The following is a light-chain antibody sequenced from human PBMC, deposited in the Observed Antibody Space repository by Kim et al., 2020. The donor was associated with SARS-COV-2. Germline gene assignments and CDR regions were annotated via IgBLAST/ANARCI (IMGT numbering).Light chain of an antibody. CDR3: QQSYNFPRT. CDR1: QSVSSW. Sequence: ASVGDRVTITCPASQSVSSWLNWYQPKPGKAPHLLIYRTSTLQSGVPPRFSGSASGTDFTLTISSLQPEDFATYYCQQSYNFPRTFGQGTKVEIK. CDR2: RTS. J-gene: IGKJ1*01. V-gene: IGKV1-39*01.